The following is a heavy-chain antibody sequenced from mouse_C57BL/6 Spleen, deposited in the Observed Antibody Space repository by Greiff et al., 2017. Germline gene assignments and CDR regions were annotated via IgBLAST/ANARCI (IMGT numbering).Heavy chain of an antibody. V-gene: IGHV1-54*01. CDR3: AREGEFITTVVGYFDV. CDR2: INPGSGGT. CDR1: GYAFTNYL. Sequence: QVQLQQSGAELVRPGTSVKVSCKASGYAFTNYLIEWVKQRPGQGLEWIGVINPGSGGTNYNEKFKGKATLTADKSSSTAYMQLSILTSEDSAVYFCAREGEFITTVVGYFDVWGTGTTVTVSS. D-gene: IGHD1-1*01. J-gene: IGHJ1*03.